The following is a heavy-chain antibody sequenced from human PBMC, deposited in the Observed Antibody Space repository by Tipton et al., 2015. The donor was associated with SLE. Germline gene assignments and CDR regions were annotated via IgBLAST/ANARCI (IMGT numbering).Heavy chain of an antibody. CDR3: ARDFPHYYDSSGPLDY. CDR1: GGSISSHY. CDR2: IYYSGST. D-gene: IGHD3-22*01. J-gene: IGHJ4*02. V-gene: IGHV4-59*11. Sequence: TLSLTCTVSGGSISSHYWSWIRQPPGKGLEWIGYIYYSGSTNYNPSLKSRVTISVDTSKNQFSLQLSSVTAADTAVYYCARDFPHYYDSSGPLDYWGQGTLVTVSS.